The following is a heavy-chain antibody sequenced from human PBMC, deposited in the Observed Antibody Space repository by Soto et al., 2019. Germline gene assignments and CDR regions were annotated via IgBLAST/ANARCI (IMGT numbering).Heavy chain of an antibody. V-gene: IGHV3-7*03. CDR1: GFTFSTYW. D-gene: IGHD2-15*01. CDR3: ARDLHGGGAFDF. J-gene: IGHJ4*02. CDR2: IKEDGSEE. Sequence: HPVGSLRLSCAASGFTFSTYWMSWVRQAPGKGLEWVANIKEDGSEEYYVDSVKGRFTISRDNGKNSLYLQMNSLRAEDTAVYFCARDLHGGGAFDFWGQGTPVTVSS.